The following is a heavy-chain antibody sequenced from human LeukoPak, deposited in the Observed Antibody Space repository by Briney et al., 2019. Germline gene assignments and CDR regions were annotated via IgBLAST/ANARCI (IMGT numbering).Heavy chain of an antibody. CDR2: IIPIFGTA. CDR3: ARAHRQLERLGRYYFDY. J-gene: IGHJ4*02. D-gene: IGHD1-1*01. CDR1: GGTFSNHA. Sequence: SVKVSCKASGGTFSNHAVSWVRQAPGQGLEWMGGIIPIFGTANYTQKFQGRVTITADESTSTAYMELSSLRSEDTAVYYCARAHRQLERLGRYYFDYWGQGTLVTVSS. V-gene: IGHV1-69*13.